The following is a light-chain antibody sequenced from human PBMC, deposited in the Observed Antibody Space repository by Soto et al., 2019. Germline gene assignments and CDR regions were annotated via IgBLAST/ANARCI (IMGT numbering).Light chain of an antibody. CDR1: QNIINY. Sequence: DIQMTQSPSSLSASVGDRVTITCRASQNIINYLNWYQQKPGRAHKLLIYAASSLQSGVPSRFSGSGSGTDFTLTINSLQPEDFATYFCQQSYTAWTFGQGTKVEVK. CDR3: QQSYTAWT. V-gene: IGKV1-39*01. J-gene: IGKJ1*01. CDR2: AAS.